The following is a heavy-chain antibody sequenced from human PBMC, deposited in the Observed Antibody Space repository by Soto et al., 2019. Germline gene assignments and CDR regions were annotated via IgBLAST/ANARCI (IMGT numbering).Heavy chain of an antibody. Sequence: QVQLQESGPGLVNPSETLSLTCTVSGASISGYHWGWIRQPPGKGLEWIGYLYYTGSTRYNPSLKSRVAMSVDTSNNQFSLKLNPVTAADTAVYYCARGFAIGWYTYFFDLWGQGTLVTVSS. CDR2: LYYTGST. CDR1: GASISGYH. D-gene: IGHD6-19*01. J-gene: IGHJ4*02. CDR3: ARGFAIGWYTYFFDL. V-gene: IGHV4-59*08.